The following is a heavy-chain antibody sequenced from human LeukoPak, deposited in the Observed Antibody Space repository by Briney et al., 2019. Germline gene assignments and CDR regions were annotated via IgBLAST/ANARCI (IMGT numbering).Heavy chain of an antibody. D-gene: IGHD3-10*01. V-gene: IGHV4-4*07. CDR2: IYSSGST. CDR1: GASISTDF. Sequence: SETLSLTCTVSGASISTDFWSWIRQPAGKGLEWIGRIYSSGSTNYNPSLKSRITMSVDTSKNQFSLKLSSVTAADTAVYYCARDVYYGSGHDYWGQGTLVTFSS. CDR3: ARDVYYGSGHDY. J-gene: IGHJ4*02.